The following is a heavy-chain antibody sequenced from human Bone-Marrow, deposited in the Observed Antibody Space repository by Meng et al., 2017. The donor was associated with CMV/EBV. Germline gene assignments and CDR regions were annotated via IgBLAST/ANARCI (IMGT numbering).Heavy chain of an antibody. J-gene: IGHJ4*02. CDR1: GGSISSSSYY. Sequence: SETLSLTCTVSGGSISSSSYYWGWIRQPPGKGLEWIGYIYYSGSTNYNPSLKSRVTISVDTSKNQFSLKLSSVTAADTAVYYCARGDFWSGYPFDYWGQGTLATVSS. CDR3: ARGDFWSGYPFDY. D-gene: IGHD3-3*01. CDR2: IYYSGST. V-gene: IGHV4-61*05.